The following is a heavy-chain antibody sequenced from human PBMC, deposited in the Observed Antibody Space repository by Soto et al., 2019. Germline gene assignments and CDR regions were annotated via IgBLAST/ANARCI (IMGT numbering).Heavy chain of an antibody. V-gene: IGHV3-9*01. CDR1: RFTFDDSA. D-gene: IGHD6-6*01. CDR2: ISWNSGST. CDR3: AKDTIITARPDSAFDI. Sequence: EVQLVESGGGLVQPGRSLRLSCAASRFTFDDSAMHWVRQAPGKGLEWVSGISWNSGSTDYADSVKGRFTISRDNAKNPFNRQMNSLRVGDTVFYSCAKDTIITARPDSAFDIWGQGTMVTVSS. J-gene: IGHJ3*02.